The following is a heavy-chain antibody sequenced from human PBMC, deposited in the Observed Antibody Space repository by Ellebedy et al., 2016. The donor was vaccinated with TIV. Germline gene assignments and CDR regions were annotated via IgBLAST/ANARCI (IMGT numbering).Heavy chain of an antibody. CDR2: INPSGNTAYT. CDR3: ARGREGGVYFDH. D-gene: IGHD3-16*01. Sequence: MPSETLSLTCAVYGGSVSAHYWSWIRPPPGKGLEWTGEINPSGNTAYTNYNPSRKSRVSMSLDKSKNQFSLKLSSVTAADTDVYYCARGREGGVYFDHWGQGTLVTVSS. J-gene: IGHJ4*02. CDR1: GGSVSAHY. V-gene: IGHV4-34*01.